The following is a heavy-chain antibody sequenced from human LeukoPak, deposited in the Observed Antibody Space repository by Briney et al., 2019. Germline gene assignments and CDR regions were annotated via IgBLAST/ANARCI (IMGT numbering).Heavy chain of an antibody. Sequence: GGSLRLSCGASGFTFNIHAMHWVRQAPGKGLEWVAVIWYDGSNKYYADSVKGRFTISRDNSKNTLYLQMNSLRAEDTAVYYCARSAWAAAGSGFDYWGQGTLVTVSS. CDR1: GFTFNIHA. V-gene: IGHV3-33*08. J-gene: IGHJ4*02. D-gene: IGHD6-13*01. CDR3: ARSAWAAAGSGFDY. CDR2: IWYDGSNK.